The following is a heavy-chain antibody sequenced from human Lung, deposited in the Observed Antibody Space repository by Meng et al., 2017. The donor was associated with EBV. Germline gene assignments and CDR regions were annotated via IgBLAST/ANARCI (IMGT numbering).Heavy chain of an antibody. Sequence: QGRRQGPGPGLLTPSGTLSLTCDVSGGSIRNDQWWSWVRQAPGKGLEWIGEIYHSGRTNYNPSVKSRVSMSVDKSQNHFSLRLSSVTAADTAVYYCTTLYGDSISWGQGTLVTVSS. J-gene: IGHJ4*02. V-gene: IGHV4-4*02. D-gene: IGHD4-17*01. CDR3: TTLYGDSIS. CDR2: IYHSGRT. CDR1: GGSIRNDQW.